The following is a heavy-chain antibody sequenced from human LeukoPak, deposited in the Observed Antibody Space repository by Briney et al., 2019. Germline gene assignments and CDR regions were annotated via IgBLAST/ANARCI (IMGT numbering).Heavy chain of an antibody. J-gene: IGHJ3*02. D-gene: IGHD3-10*01. CDR1: GGSISSYY. CDR3: ARGADYYGSGSYYNNAFDI. V-gene: IGHV4-59*01. Sequence: SETLSLTCTVSGGSISSYYWSWIRQPPGKGLEWIGYIYYSGSTNYNPSLKSRVTISVDTSKNQFSLKLSSVTAADTAAYYCARGADYYGSGSYYNNAFDIWGQGTMVTVSS. CDR2: IYYSGST.